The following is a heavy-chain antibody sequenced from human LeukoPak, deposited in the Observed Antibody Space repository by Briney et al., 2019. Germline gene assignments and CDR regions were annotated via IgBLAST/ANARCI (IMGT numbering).Heavy chain of an antibody. CDR3: ARARNYDILTGYWGQGYFDY. Sequence: SETLSLTCTVSGGSISSYYWSWIRQPAGKGLEWIWRIYTSGSTNYNPSLKSRVTMSVDTSKNQFSLKLSSVTAADTAVYYCARARNYDILTGYWGQGYFDYWGQGTLVTVSS. D-gene: IGHD3-9*01. V-gene: IGHV4-4*07. J-gene: IGHJ4*02. CDR1: GGSISSYY. CDR2: IYTSGST.